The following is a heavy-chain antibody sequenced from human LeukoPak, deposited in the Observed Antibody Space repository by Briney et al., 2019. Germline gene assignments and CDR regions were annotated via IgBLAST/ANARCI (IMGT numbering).Heavy chain of an antibody. CDR3: ARVPKGDYVWGSYRSSPHQLYYLDY. J-gene: IGHJ4*02. D-gene: IGHD3-16*02. V-gene: IGHV1-18*01. Sequence: ASVKVSCKASGYTFTSYGISWVRQAPGQGLEWMGWISAYNGNTNYAQKLQGRVTMTTDTSTSTAYLELRSLRSDDTAVDYCARVPKGDYVWGSYRSSPHQLYYLDYWGQGTLVTVSS. CDR2: ISAYNGNT. CDR1: GYTFTSYG.